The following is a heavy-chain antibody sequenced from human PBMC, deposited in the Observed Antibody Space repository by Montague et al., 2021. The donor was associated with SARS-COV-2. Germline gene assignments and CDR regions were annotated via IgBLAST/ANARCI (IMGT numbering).Heavy chain of an antibody. CDR2: VQTSGTP. D-gene: IGHD3-10*02. J-gene: IGHJ6*02. V-gene: IGHV4-61*09. CDR1: GDSMTSGSYF. CDR3: ARDRPESWRISPGLAGLFATVVHSASGMDV. Sequence: TLSLTCSVSGDSMTSGSYFWTWIRQPAGKGLERIGHVQTSGTPNYNPSLRSRITMSIDTSRNQFSLEVRSVTAADTAVYFCARDRPESWRISPGLAGLFATVVHSASGMDVWGQGTTVTVS.